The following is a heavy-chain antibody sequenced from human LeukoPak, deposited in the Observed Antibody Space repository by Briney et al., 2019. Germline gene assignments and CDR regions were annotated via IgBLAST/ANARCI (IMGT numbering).Heavy chain of an antibody. D-gene: IGHD3-22*01. CDR2: INPNNGGT. CDR3: ARDRLRIAYESTTLFHP. Sequence: GASVKVSCKASGYSFTGYYIHWVRQAPGQGLEWMGWINPNNGGTNDEQKFQGRVTMTRDTSSRTAYMELSRLTSDDTAVYYCARDRLRIAYESTTLFHPWGQGPLVTVSS. J-gene: IGHJ5*02. CDR1: GYSFTGYY. V-gene: IGHV1-2*02.